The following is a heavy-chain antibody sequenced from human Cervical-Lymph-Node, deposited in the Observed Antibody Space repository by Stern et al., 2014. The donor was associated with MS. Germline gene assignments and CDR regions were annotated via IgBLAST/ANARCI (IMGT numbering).Heavy chain of an antibody. D-gene: IGHD6-13*01. V-gene: IGHV4-4*07. CDR2: IYTSGRP. CDR1: GGSISSYY. J-gene: IGHJ6*02. Sequence: QLQLQEPGPGLVKPSETLSLTCTVSGGSISSYYWNWIRPSAGKGLEWIGRIYTSGRPHYNASLKSRVTMSVDTSKNQFSLKLSSVTAADTAVYYCARDRRFGSSLVYYYYYVMDVWGQGTTVTVS. CDR3: ARDRRFGSSLVYYYYYVMDV.